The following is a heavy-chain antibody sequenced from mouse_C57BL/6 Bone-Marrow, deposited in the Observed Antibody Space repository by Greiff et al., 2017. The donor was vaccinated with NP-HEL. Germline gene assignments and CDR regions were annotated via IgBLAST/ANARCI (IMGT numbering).Heavy chain of an antibody. V-gene: IGHV1-15*01. Sequence: QVHVKQSGAELVRPGASVTLSCKASCYTFTDYEMHWVKQTPVHGLEWIGAIDPETGGTAYNQKFKGKAILTADKSSSTAYMELRSLTSEDSAVYYCTRPDSSAFYAMDYWGQGTSVTVSS. D-gene: IGHD3-2*02. CDR2: IDPETGGT. CDR3: TRPDSSAFYAMDY. J-gene: IGHJ4*01. CDR1: CYTFTDYE.